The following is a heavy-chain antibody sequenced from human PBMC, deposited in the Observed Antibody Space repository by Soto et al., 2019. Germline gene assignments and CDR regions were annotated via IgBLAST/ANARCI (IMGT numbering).Heavy chain of an antibody. J-gene: IGHJ3*02. CDR2: IYPGDSDT. CDR1: GYSFTSYW. CDR3: ARPSLYYYDSSGYFHGAFDI. D-gene: IGHD3-22*01. V-gene: IGHV5-51*01. Sequence: GESLKISCKGSGYSFTSYWIGWVRQMPGKGLEWMGIIYPGDSDTRYSPSFQGQVTISADKSISTAYLQWSSLKASDTAMYYCARPSLYYYDSSGYFHGAFDIWGQGTMVTVSS.